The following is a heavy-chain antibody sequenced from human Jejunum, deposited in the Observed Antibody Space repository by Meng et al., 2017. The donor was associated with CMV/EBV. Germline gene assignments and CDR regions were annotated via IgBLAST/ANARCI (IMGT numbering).Heavy chain of an antibody. J-gene: IGHJ4*02. D-gene: IGHD5-24*01. CDR1: GGSMSSGDYF. V-gene: IGHV4-61*02. CDR3: ARGRLQSEYFDY. Sequence: RQGSGPGLVKPSQTLSPTGTVSGGSMSSGDYFWTWIRQPAGKGLEWIGRIYASGSTSYHPSLESRLTISVDTSKNQFSLKMSSVTAADTAVYYCARGRLQSEYFDYWGQGTLVTVSS. CDR2: IYASGST.